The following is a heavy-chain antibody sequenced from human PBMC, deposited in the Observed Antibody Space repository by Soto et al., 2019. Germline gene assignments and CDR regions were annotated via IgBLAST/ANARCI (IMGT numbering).Heavy chain of an antibody. D-gene: IGHD5-12*01. CDR3: AKDSRDCYNYTPDY. Sequence: QVQLVESGGGVVQPGRSLRLSCAASGFTFSSYGMHWVRQAPGKGLEWVAVISYDGSNKYYADSVKGRFTISRDNSKNTLYLQMNSLRAEDTAVYYCAKDSRDCYNYTPDYWGQGTLFTVSS. CDR2: ISYDGSNK. J-gene: IGHJ4*02. V-gene: IGHV3-30*18. CDR1: GFTFSSYG.